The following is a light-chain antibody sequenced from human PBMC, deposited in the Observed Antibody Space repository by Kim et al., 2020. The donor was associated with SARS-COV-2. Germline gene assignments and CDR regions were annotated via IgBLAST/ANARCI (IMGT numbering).Light chain of an antibody. CDR2: DAS. J-gene: IGKJ4*01. CDR3: QQRSNWPLT. Sequence: LSPGERANLSLRASQSVRSYLAWYQQKPGQAPRLLISDASNRATGIPARFSGSGSGTDFTLTISSLEPEDFAVYYCQQRSNWPLTFGGGTKVEIK. CDR1: QSVRSY. V-gene: IGKV3-11*01.